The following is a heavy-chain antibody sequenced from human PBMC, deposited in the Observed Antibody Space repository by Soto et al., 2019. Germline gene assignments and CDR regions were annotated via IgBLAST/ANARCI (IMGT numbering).Heavy chain of an antibody. D-gene: IGHD3-9*01. CDR1: GVSISSYY. J-gene: IGHJ6*04. V-gene: IGHV4-59*01. CDR2: IYYSGST. CDR3: ARFRYFDWLFLEG. Sequence: SETLSLTCTVSGVSISSYYWSWIRQPPGKGLEWIGYIYYSGSTNYNPSLKSRVTISVDTSKNQFSLKLSSVTAADTAVYYCARFRYFDWLFLEGWGKGTTVTVSS.